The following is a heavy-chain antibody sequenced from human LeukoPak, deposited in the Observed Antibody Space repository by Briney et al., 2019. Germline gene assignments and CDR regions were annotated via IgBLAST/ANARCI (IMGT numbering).Heavy chain of an antibody. V-gene: IGHV3-23*01. CDR1: GFTFSSYA. J-gene: IGHJ4*02. D-gene: IGHD5-18*01. Sequence: GGSLRLSCAASGFTFSSYAMSWVRQAPGKGLEWVSAISGSGGSTYYADSVKGRFTISRDNSKNTLYLQMNSLRAEDTAVYYCARKGPIQLWSKYYFDYWAQGTLVSVSS. CDR3: ARKGPIQLWSKYYFDY. CDR2: ISGSGGST.